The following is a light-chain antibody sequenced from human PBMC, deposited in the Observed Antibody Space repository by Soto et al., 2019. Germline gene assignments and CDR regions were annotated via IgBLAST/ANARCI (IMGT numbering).Light chain of an antibody. V-gene: IGLV2-23*01. CDR3: CSYTGSATFYV. CDR2: EGT. CDR1: SSDVGTHNL. Sequence: QSVLTQPASVSGSPGQSISISCTGTSSDVGTHNLVSWFQQFPDKAPKLIIYEGTKRPSGVSDRFSGSKSGNTASLTISGLQAEDEGDYYCCSYTGSATFYVFGTGTKVT. J-gene: IGLJ1*01.